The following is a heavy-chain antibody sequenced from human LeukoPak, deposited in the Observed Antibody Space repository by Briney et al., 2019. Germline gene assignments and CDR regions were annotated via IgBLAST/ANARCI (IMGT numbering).Heavy chain of an antibody. CDR3: AKAAAGTSSGARCYYFDY. Sequence: GGSLRLSCAASGFPFTTSAMSWVRQTPGKGLEWVSTFSGSVDTTYHADSVKGRFTISRDNSKNTVYLQMNSLRAEDTAVYYCAKAAAGTSSGARCYYFDYWGQGIPVTVSS. D-gene: IGHD2-15*01. V-gene: IGHV3-23*01. CDR2: FSGSVDTT. J-gene: IGHJ4*02. CDR1: GFPFTTSA.